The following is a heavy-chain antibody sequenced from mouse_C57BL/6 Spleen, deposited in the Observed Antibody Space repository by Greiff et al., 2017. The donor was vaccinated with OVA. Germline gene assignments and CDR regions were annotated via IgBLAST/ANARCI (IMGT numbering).Heavy chain of an antibody. CDR2: INPSTGGT. J-gene: IGHJ4*01. CDR1: GYSFTGYY. Sequence: EVQLQQSGPELVKPGASVKISCKASGYSFTGYYMNWVKQSPEKSLEWIGEINPSTGGTTYNQKFKAKATLTVDKSYSTAYMQLKSLTSEDSAVYYCARIHDGYAMDYWGQGTSVTVSS. D-gene: IGHD2-3*01. CDR3: ARIHDGYAMDY. V-gene: IGHV1-42*01.